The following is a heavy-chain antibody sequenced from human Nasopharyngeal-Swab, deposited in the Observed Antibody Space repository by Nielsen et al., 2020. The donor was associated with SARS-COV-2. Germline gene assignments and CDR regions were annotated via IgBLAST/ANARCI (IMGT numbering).Heavy chain of an antibody. D-gene: IGHD6-13*01. CDR3: ARGRQWAAAGDDALDI. V-gene: IGHV3-66*01. Sequence: GESLKISCIASGFTSSTSSLTWLRQPPGKGLQWVSTLGTAGDTYYADSVKGRFTISRDNSKNTLYLQMNSLRAEDTAIYYCARGRQWAAAGDDALDIWGQGTMVTVSS. J-gene: IGHJ3*02. CDR1: GFTSSTSS. CDR2: LGTAGDT.